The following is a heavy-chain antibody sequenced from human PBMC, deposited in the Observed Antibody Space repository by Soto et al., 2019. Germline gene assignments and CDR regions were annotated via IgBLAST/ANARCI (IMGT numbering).Heavy chain of an antibody. CDR1: GYTFXIYG. CDR2: ISGYNGDT. V-gene: IGHV1-18*01. J-gene: IGHJ6*02. Sequence: ASVKVSCKASGYTFXIYGISWVRQAPGQGLEWMGWISGYNGDTNYAQKFQGKVSMTIDTSTGTAYMELRSLTSDDTAVYYCAKNGQPPYYYYGLDVWGQGTKVTVSS. CDR3: AKNGQPPYYYYGLDV. D-gene: IGHD2-8*01.